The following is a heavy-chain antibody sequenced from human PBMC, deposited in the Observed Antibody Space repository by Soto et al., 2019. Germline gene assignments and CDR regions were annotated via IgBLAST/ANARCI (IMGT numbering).Heavy chain of an antibody. CDR3: AREDGVVGATSAFDY. D-gene: IGHD1-26*01. CDR1: GITFSTYS. CDR2: ISSSSRYI. J-gene: IGHJ4*02. V-gene: IGHV3-21*01. Sequence: GGSLRLSCAASGITFSTYSMNWVRQAPGKGLEWVSYISSSSRYIYYADSVKGRFTISRDNAKNSLYLHMNILRAEDTAVYYCAREDGVVGATSAFDYWGQGTLVTVSS.